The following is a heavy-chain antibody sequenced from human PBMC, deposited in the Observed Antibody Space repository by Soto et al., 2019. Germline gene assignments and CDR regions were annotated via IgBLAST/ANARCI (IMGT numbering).Heavy chain of an antibody. Sequence: LRLSCAASGFTFDDYAMHWVRQAPGKGLEWVSLVSWDGGSTYYADSVKGRFTISRDNSKNSLYLQMNSLRAEDTALYYCAKNRISYYYYYGMDVWGQGTTVTVSS. CDR3: AKNRISYYYYYGMDV. CDR1: GFTFDDYA. V-gene: IGHV3-43D*04. J-gene: IGHJ6*02. CDR2: VSWDGGST.